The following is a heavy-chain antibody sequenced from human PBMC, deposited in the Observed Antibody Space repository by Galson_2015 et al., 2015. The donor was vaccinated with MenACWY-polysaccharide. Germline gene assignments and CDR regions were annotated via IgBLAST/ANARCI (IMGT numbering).Heavy chain of an antibody. CDR2: ILYDGINK. CDR3: ARDYCDRITCSGMDV. D-gene: IGHD2/OR15-2a*01. CDR1: GFTFSSYA. Sequence: SLRLSCAASGFTFSSYAIHWVRQAPGKGLEWVAVILYDGINKYYADSVKGRFTISRDNSKYTVYLQMNSLRADDTTVYYCARDYCDRITCSGMDVWGQGTTVTVSS. V-gene: IGHV3-30-3*01. J-gene: IGHJ6*02.